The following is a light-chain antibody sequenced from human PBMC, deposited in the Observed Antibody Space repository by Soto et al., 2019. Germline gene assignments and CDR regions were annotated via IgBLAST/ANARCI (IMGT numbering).Light chain of an antibody. CDR2: GAS. CDR3: QQFGDSSYT. J-gene: IGKJ2*01. Sequence: EIVLTQVPGTLSLSPGERATLSCRASQSVNNNYLAWYQQKPGQAPRPLILGASSRATGIPDRFSGSGSGTDFTLTINRLDPEDFSVYYCQQFGDSSYTFGQGTKLEI. V-gene: IGKV3-20*01. CDR1: QSVNNNY.